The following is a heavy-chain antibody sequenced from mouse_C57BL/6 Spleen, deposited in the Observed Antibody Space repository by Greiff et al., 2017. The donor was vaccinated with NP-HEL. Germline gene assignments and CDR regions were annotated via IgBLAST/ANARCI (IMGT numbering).Heavy chain of an antibody. D-gene: IGHD1-1*01. V-gene: IGHV1-59*01. Sequence: VQLQQSGAELVRPGTSVKLSCKASGYTFTSYWMHWVKQRPGQGLEWIGVIDPSDSYTNYNQKFKGKATLTVDTSSSTAYMQLSSLTSEDSAVYYCARAYGSSLWGQGTSVTVSS. J-gene: IGHJ4*01. CDR1: GYTFTSYW. CDR3: ARAYGSSL. CDR2: IDPSDSYT.